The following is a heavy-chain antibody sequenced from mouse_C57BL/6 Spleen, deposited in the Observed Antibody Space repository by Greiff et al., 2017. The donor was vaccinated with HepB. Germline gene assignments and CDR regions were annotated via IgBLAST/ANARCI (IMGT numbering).Heavy chain of an antibody. CDR3: ARKDDDGDAMDY. CDR2: IWSGGST. Sequence: QVHVKQSGPGLVQPSQSLSITCTVSGFSFTSYGVHWVRQSPGKGLEWLGVIWSGGSTDYNAAFISRLSISKDNSKSQVFFKMNSLQADDTARYYSARKDDDGDAMDYWGQGTSVTV. J-gene: IGHJ4*01. D-gene: IGHD2-12*01. CDR1: GFSFTSYG. V-gene: IGHV2-2*01.